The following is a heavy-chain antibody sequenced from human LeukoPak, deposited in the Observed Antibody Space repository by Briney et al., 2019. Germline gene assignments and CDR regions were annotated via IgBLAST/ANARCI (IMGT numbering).Heavy chain of an antibody. CDR1: GFTFSSYS. Sequence: GGSLRLFCAASGFTFSSYSMNWVRQAPGKGLEWVSSISSSSSYIYYADSVKGRFTISRDNAKNSLYLQMNSLRAEDTAVYYCARENTIFGVYYGMDVWGQGTTVTVSS. V-gene: IGHV3-21*01. D-gene: IGHD3-3*01. CDR3: ARENTIFGVYYGMDV. CDR2: ISSSSSYI. J-gene: IGHJ6*02.